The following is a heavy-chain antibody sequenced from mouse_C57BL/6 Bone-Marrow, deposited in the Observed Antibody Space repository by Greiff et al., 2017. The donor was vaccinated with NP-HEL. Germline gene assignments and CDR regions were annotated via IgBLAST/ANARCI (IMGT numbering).Heavy chain of an antibody. J-gene: IGHJ4*01. Sequence: EVQLQQSGPVLVKPGASVKMSCKASGYTFTDYYMNWVKQSHGKSLEWIGVINPYNGGTSYNQKFKGKATLTVDKSSSTAYMELNSLTSEDSAVYYCADSNWYAMDYWGQGTSVTVSS. CDR2: INPYNGGT. CDR3: ADSNWYAMDY. D-gene: IGHD2-5*01. CDR1: GYTFTDYY. V-gene: IGHV1-19*01.